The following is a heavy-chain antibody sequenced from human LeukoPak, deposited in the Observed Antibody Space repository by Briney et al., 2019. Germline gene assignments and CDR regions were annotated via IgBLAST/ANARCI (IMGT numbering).Heavy chain of an antibody. Sequence: ASVKVSCKASGYTFTGYYIHLVRQAPGQGLEWMGWINPDSGGTNSAQKFQGRVTMTRDTSIRTAYMELSRLRSDDTAVYYCARVLFYSSGNKSNRVDYWGQGTLVTVSS. D-gene: IGHD6-19*01. CDR1: GYTFTGYY. CDR2: INPDSGGT. V-gene: IGHV1-2*02. CDR3: ARVLFYSSGNKSNRVDY. J-gene: IGHJ4*02.